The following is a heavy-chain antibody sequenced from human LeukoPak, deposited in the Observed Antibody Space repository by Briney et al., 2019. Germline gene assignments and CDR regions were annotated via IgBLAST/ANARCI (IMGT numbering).Heavy chain of an antibody. J-gene: IGHJ3*02. CDR2: ISDSGADT. Sequence: PGGSLRLACAASGFTFRNHAMSWVRQAPGKGLDWVSVISDSGADTYYADSVKGRFTVSRDNAKNSLYLQMNSLRAEDTAVYYCARAYYDYVWGSWDAFDIWGQGTMVTVSS. V-gene: IGHV3-23*01. CDR1: GFTFRNHA. D-gene: IGHD3-16*01. CDR3: ARAYYDYVWGSWDAFDI.